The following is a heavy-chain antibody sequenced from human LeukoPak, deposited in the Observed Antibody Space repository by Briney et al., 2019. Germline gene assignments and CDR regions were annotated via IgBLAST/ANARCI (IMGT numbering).Heavy chain of an antibody. CDR1: GFTFSSYS. D-gene: IGHD6-19*01. Sequence: GGSLRLSCAASGFTFSSYSMNWVRQAPGKGLEWVSSISSSSSYIYYADSVKGRFTISRDNAKNSLYLQINSLRAEDTAVYYCARSPKKEWLVRRYFDYWGQGTLVTVSS. CDR2: ISSSSSYI. J-gene: IGHJ4*02. CDR3: ARSPKKEWLVRRYFDY. V-gene: IGHV3-21*01.